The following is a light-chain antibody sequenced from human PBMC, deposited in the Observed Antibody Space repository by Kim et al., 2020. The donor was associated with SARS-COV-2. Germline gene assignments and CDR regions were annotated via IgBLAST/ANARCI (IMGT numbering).Light chain of an antibody. V-gene: IGLV3-19*01. Sequence: LGQTVRITCQGDSLRSYYASWYQQKPGQAPVLVIYGKNNRHSGIPDRFSGSSSGNTASLTITGAQAEDEADYYCNSRDSSGNHLRVFGGGTQLTVL. CDR1: SLRSYY. CDR2: GKN. J-gene: IGLJ3*02. CDR3: NSRDSSGNHLRV.